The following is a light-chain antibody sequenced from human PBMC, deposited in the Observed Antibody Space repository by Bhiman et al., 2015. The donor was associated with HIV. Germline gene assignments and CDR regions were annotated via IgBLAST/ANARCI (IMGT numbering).Light chain of an antibody. J-gene: IGLJ2*01. V-gene: IGLV2-8*01. CDR2: EVN. CDR1: SSDVGVYNL. Sequence: QSALNQPPSASGSPGQSVIISCTGTSSDVGVYNLVSWYQHHPGKAPKLIIYEVNKRPSGVPARFSGSKSGNTASLTVSGLQDEDEADYYCSSYGGTTNWGAFGGGTKLTVL. CDR3: SSYGGTTNWGA.